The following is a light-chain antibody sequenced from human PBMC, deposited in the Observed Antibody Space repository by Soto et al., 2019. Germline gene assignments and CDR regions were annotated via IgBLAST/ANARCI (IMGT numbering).Light chain of an antibody. V-gene: IGKV3-15*01. CDR3: QQYDDWPWT. Sequence: VMTQSPATLSVAPGGRGTLACGASRNVFTKVAWYQQKPGQAPRLLIYGASTRATGIPGRFSGGGSGTEFTFTISSLQSEDVAVYYCQQYDDWPWTFGQGTKVEI. CDR1: RNVFTK. J-gene: IGKJ1*01. CDR2: GAS.